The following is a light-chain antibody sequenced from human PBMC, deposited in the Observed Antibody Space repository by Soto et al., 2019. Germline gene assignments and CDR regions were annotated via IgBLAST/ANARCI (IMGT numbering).Light chain of an antibody. CDR1: QSVSIY. CDR3: QQFNNWPRT. Sequence: EMVFTRSPVTLSLSPVEVATPSFRVSQSVSIYYLAGYQQKPGQAPRLLIYAASTRATGIPARFSGSGSGTEFTLTISSLQSQDFAVYYCQQFNNWPRTFGQGTKVDIK. J-gene: IGKJ1*01. V-gene: IGKV3-15*01. CDR2: AAS.